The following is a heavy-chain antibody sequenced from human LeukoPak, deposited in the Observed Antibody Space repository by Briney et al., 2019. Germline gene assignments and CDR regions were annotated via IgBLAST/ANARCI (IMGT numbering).Heavy chain of an antibody. J-gene: IGHJ6*02. CDR1: GFTFSSYA. D-gene: IGHD6-13*01. Sequence: GGSLRLSCAASGFTFSSYAMSRVRQAPGKVQESVSAFSGSGGSTYYTDSVKCRFTISRNNSKNTLYLQMNSLRAEDTAVYYCARDRGAAGTEGMDVWGQGTTVTVSS. CDR2: FSGSGGST. CDR3: ARDRGAAGTEGMDV. V-gene: IGHV3-23*01.